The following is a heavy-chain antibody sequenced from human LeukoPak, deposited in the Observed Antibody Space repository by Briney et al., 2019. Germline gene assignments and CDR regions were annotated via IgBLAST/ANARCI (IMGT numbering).Heavy chain of an antibody. J-gene: IGHJ3*02. V-gene: IGHV4-4*07. CDR2: IYPSGSS. CDR3: ARSPKGAFEI. CDR1: GGSISNYY. Sequence: PSETLSLTCIVSGGSISNYYWSWIRQPAGKGLEWIGRIYPSGSSNYSPSLKSRVTMSVDTSKNQFSLRLNSVTAADTAVYYCARSPKGAFEIWGQGTMVTVSS.